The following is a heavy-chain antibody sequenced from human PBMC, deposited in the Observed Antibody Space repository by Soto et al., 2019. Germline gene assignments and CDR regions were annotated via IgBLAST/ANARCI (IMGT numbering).Heavy chain of an antibody. CDR3: ARDPDASYSGWGLDP. CDR2: IWYDGSNK. D-gene: IGHD6-19*01. CDR1: GFTFSNYG. V-gene: IGHV3-33*01. J-gene: IGHJ5*02. Sequence: QVQLVESGGGVVQPGRSLRLSCVASGFTFSNYGIHWVRQAPGKGLEWLAIIWYDGSNKYYTDSVKGRFTISRDNSKNTVHLQMNSLRDEATAVYYCARDPDASYSGWGLDPWGRGTLVTVSS.